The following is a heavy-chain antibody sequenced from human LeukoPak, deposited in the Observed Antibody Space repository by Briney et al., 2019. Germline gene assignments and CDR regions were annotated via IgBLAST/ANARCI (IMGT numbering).Heavy chain of an antibody. J-gene: IGHJ3*02. CDR2: IYYSGDT. V-gene: IGHV4-59*01. CDR1: GGSISTYH. CDR3: ARFATDDAFDI. Sequence: SETLSLTCTVSGGSISTYHWSWIRQPPGKGLEWIGYIYYSGDTNQNPSLNSRATISVDTSKNQFSLKLSSVTAADTAVYYCARFATDDAFDIWGQGTMVTVSS. D-gene: IGHD1-26*01.